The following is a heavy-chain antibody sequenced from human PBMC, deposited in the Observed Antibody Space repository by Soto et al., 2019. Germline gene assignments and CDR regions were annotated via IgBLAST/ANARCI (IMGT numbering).Heavy chain of an antibody. CDR3: ARQIYDSDTGPNFQYYFDS. CDR1: GYSFTSYW. V-gene: IGHV5-10-1*01. J-gene: IGHJ4*02. CDR2: IDPSDSYT. D-gene: IGHD3-22*01. Sequence: GESLKISCKGSGYSFTSYWISWVRQMPGKGLEWMGRIDPSDSYTDYSPSFQGHVTISADKSISTAYLQWSSLKASDTAMYYCARQIYDSDTGPNFQYYFDSWGQGTPVTVSS.